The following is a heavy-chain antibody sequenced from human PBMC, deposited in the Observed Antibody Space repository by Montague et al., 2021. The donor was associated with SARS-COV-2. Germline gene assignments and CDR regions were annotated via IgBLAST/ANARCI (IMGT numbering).Heavy chain of an antibody. Sequence: SETLSLTCTVSGGPISSSSYYWGWIRQPPGKGLEWIGTIYHSGGTYFNPSLKSRVTISVDTSKNQFSLNLSSVTAADTAVYYCAKVAGSHDTFAIWGRETMVTVSS. CDR3: AKVAGSHDTFAI. J-gene: IGHJ3*02. V-gene: IGHV4-39*07. CDR1: GGPISSSSYY. CDR2: IYHSGGT. D-gene: IGHD6-19*01.